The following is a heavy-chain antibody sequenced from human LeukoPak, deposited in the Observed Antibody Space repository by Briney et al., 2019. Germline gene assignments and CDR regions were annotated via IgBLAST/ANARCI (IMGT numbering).Heavy chain of an antibody. V-gene: IGHV1-69*13. CDR2: IIPIFGTA. CDR1: GGTFSSYA. J-gene: IGHJ4*02. D-gene: IGHD5-18*01. Sequence: SVKVSCKASGGTFSSYAISWVRQAPGQGLEWMGGIIPIFGTANYAQKFQGRVTITADESTSTAYMELSSLRSEDTAVYYCASDGYSYTPLFDYRGQGTLVTVSS. CDR3: ASDGYSYTPLFDY.